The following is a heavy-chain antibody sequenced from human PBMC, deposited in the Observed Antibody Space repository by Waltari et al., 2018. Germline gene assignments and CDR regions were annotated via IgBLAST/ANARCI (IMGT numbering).Heavy chain of an antibody. CDR3: AGWGSRGYI. V-gene: IGHV3-21*01. CDR1: GFHFSGST. D-gene: IGHD3-16*01. CDR2: ISSSTKYI. Sequence: EVQLVASGGGLVKPGGSLRPSCADSGFHFSGSTLNWVRQAPGKGLEWVSSISSSTKYIYYADSVKGRFTISRDNAKNSLYLQMNSLRAEDTAVYYCAGWGSRGYIWGQGTLVTVSS. J-gene: IGHJ4*02.